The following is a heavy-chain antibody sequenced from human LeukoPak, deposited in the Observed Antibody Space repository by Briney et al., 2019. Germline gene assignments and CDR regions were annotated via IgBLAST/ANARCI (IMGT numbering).Heavy chain of an antibody. CDR1: GFTFSSYA. Sequence: GRSLRPSCAASGFTFSSYAMHWVRQAPGKGLEWVAVISYDGSNKYYADSMKGRFTISRDNAKNSLYLQMNSLRAEDTAVYYCARGRGAVAGTGPTPENDYWGQGTLVTVSS. CDR2: ISYDGSNK. V-gene: IGHV3-30*04. D-gene: IGHD6-19*01. J-gene: IGHJ4*02. CDR3: ARGRGAVAGTGPTPENDY.